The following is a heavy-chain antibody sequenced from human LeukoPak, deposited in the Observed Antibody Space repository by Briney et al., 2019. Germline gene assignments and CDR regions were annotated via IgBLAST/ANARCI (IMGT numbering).Heavy chain of an antibody. Sequence: GGSLRLSCAGSGFNFSSYSMSWVRQAPWKGLEFVSSISSSSSFIYYADSVKGRFTISRDNAKKSLSLQMNSLRADDTAVYYCARGYSSSWYSDWGQGTLVTVSS. V-gene: IGHV3-21*01. D-gene: IGHD6-13*01. J-gene: IGHJ4*02. CDR2: ISSSSSFI. CDR1: GFNFSSYS. CDR3: ARGYSSSWYSD.